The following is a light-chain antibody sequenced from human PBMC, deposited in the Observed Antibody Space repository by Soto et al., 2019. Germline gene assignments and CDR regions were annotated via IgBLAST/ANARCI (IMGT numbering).Light chain of an antibody. V-gene: IGLV1-40*01. CDR2: GNS. CDR1: ISNIGAGYD. Sequence: QSVLTQPPSVSGAPGQRVTISCTGSISNIGAGYDVHWYQQLPGTVPKVLIYGNSNRPSGVPDRFSGSKPGTSASLAITGLQAEDEADYDCQSYDISLSGFHVFGTGTKLTVL. CDR3: QSYDISLSGFHV. J-gene: IGLJ1*01.